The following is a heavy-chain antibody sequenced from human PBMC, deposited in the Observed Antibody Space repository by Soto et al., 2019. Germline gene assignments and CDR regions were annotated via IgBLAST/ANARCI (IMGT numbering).Heavy chain of an antibody. Sequence: QVQLQESGPGLVKPSQTLSLTCTVSGGSISSGGYYWSWIRQHPGKGLEWIGYIYYIGSTYYNPSLKSRVTISVDTSKNQFPLKLSSVTAADTAVYYCARYFMVRGVMSAFDLWGQGTMVTVSS. CDR3: ARYFMVRGVMSAFDL. CDR2: IYYIGST. J-gene: IGHJ3*01. D-gene: IGHD3-10*01. CDR1: GGSISSGGYY. V-gene: IGHV4-31*03.